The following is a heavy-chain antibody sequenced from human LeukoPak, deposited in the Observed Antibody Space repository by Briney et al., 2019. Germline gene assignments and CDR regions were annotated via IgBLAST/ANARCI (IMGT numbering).Heavy chain of an antibody. D-gene: IGHD3-10*01. CDR1: GFTFSSYA. V-gene: IGHV3-30-3*01. CDR2: ISYDGSNK. Sequence: PGGSLRLSCAASGFTFSSYAMHWVRQAPGKGLEWVAVISYDGSNKYYADSVKGRFTISRDNSKNTPYLQMTSLRAEDTAVYYCAREADMVRGVKGLYWYFDLWGRGTLVTVSS. J-gene: IGHJ2*01. CDR3: AREADMVRGVKGLYWYFDL.